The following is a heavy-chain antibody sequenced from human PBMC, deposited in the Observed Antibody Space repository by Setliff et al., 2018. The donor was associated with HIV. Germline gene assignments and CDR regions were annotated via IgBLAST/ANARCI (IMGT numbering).Heavy chain of an antibody. CDR2: FYYSGRT. J-gene: IGHJ3*02. Sequence: ASETLSLTCTVSGGSINSSTYYWGWIRQPPGKGLEWIGSFYYSGRTYYSPSLRSRVTISVDTSKNQFSLNLTSVTAADTAVYYCARLGYSGSLVGAFDIWGQGTMVTVSS. D-gene: IGHD1-26*01. CDR3: ARLGYSGSLVGAFDI. CDR1: GGSINSSTYY. V-gene: IGHV4-39*01.